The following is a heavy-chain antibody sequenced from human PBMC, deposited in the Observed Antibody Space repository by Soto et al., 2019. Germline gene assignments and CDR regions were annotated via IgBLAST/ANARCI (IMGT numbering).Heavy chain of an antibody. CDR2: ISGSGGST. D-gene: IGHD4-17*01. V-gene: IGHV3-23*01. CDR1: GFTLSSYA. Sequence: GGSLRLSCAASGFTLSSYAMSWVRQAPGKGLEWVSGISGSGGSTYYADSVKGRFTIASDTSKNTVYLQMNSMRAEDTAVYYCAKDGVERTTVTTDFDYWGQGTLVTVSS. CDR3: AKDGVERTTVTTDFDY. J-gene: IGHJ4*02.